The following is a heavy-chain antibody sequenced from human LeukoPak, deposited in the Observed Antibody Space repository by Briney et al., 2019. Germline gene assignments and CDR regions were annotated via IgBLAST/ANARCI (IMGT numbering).Heavy chain of an antibody. CDR1: GFTFSSYW. V-gene: IGHV3-7*01. J-gene: IGHJ6*03. Sequence: GGSLRLSCAASGFTFSSYWMSWVRQAPGKGLEWVANIKQDGSEKYYVDSVKGRFTISRDNAKNSLYLQMNSLRAEDTTVYYCARMATTYYYDGRGFYYYYMDVWGKGTTVTISS. CDR3: ARMATTYYYDGRGFYYYYMDV. CDR2: IKQDGSEK. D-gene: IGHD3-22*01.